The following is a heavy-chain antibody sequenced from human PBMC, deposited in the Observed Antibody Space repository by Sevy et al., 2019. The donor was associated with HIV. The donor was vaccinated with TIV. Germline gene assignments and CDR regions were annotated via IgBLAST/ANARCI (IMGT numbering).Heavy chain of an antibody. CDR1: GFTFSNAW. D-gene: IGHD3-22*01. Sequence: GGSLRLSCAASGFTFSNAWMSWVRQAPGKGLEWVGRIKSKTDGGTTDYAAPVKGRFTISRDDSKNTLYLQMNSLKTEDTAVYYCTTGSGFYCDSSGYYWFDYWGQGTLVTVSS. J-gene: IGHJ5*01. V-gene: IGHV3-15*01. CDR2: IKSKTDGGTT. CDR3: TTGSGFYCDSSGYYWFDY.